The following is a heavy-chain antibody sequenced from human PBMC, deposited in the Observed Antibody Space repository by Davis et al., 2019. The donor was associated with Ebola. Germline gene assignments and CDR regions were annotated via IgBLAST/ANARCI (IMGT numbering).Heavy chain of an antibody. CDR3: ARGIGSVTARFDP. CDR1: GGSFSGYY. CDR2: INHSGST. Sequence: GSLRLSCAVYGGSFSGYYWSWIRQPPGKGLEWIGEINHSGSTNYNPSLKSRVTISVDTSKNQFSLKLSSVTAAETAVYYCARGIGSVTARFDPWGQGTLVTVSS. V-gene: IGHV4-34*01. D-gene: IGHD5/OR15-5a*01. J-gene: IGHJ5*02.